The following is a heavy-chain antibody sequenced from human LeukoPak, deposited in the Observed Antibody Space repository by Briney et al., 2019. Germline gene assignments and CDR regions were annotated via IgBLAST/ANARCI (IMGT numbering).Heavy chain of an antibody. Sequence: SVTVSCKASGGTFSSYAISWVRQAPGQGLEWMGGIIPIFGTANYAQKFQGRVTITADESTSTAYMELSSLRSEDTAVYYCARGYSSGWYPFAYWGQGTLVTVSS. CDR1: GGTFSSYA. D-gene: IGHD6-19*01. V-gene: IGHV1-69*13. CDR3: ARGYSSGWYPFAY. CDR2: IIPIFGTA. J-gene: IGHJ4*02.